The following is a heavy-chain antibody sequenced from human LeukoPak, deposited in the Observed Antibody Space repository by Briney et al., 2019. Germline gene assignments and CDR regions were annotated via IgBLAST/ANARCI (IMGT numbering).Heavy chain of an antibody. V-gene: IGHV4-39*07. CDR3: ARDLNSGSYYPYAFDI. J-gene: IGHJ3*02. Sequence: SETLSLTCTVSGGSISSNVLYWGWIRQSPGKGLEWIGSFYYSGGTYYNPSLKSRVTISVDTSKSQFSLKLSSVTAADTAVYYCARDLNSGSYYPYAFDIWGQGTMVTVSS. CDR2: FYYSGGT. CDR1: GGSISSNVLY. D-gene: IGHD1-26*01.